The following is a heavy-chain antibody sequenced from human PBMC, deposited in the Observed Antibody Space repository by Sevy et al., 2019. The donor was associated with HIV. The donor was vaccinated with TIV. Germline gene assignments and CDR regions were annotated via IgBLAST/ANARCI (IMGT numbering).Heavy chain of an antibody. CDR3: AKGYYGSGSYYTFDY. Sequence: GGSLRLSCAASGFTFSSYAMSWVRQAPGKGLEWVSVISGSGGSTYYADSVKGRFTISRDNSKNTQYLQMNSLRAEDTAVYYCAKGYYGSGSYYTFDYWGQGTLVTVSS. CDR1: GFTFSSYA. D-gene: IGHD3-10*01. CDR2: ISGSGGST. V-gene: IGHV3-23*01. J-gene: IGHJ4*02.